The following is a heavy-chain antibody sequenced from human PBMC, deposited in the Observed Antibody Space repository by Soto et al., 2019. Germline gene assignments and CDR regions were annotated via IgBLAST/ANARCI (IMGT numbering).Heavy chain of an antibody. D-gene: IGHD6-19*01. CDR3: ARESVAGTPIPHFDY. V-gene: IGHV1-46*01. CDR1: GYTFTSYY. CDR2: INPSGGST. Sequence: ASVKVSCKASGYTFTSYYMHWVRQAPGQGLEWMGIINPSGGSTSYAQKFQGRVTMTRDTSTSTVYMELSSLRSEDTAVYYCARESVAGTPIPHFDYWGQGTLVTAPQ. J-gene: IGHJ4*02.